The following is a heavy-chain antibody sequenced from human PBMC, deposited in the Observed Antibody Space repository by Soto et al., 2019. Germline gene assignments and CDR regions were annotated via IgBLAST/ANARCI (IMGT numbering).Heavy chain of an antibody. CDR1: GYSFTSYW. Sequence: PGESLKISCKGSGYSFTSYWISWVRQMPGKGLEWMGRIDPSDSYTNYSPSFQGHVTISADKSISTAYLQWSSLKASDTAMYYCARRDIAARRAYYYGMDVWGQGTTVTVSS. CDR2: IDPSDSYT. J-gene: IGHJ6*02. D-gene: IGHD6-6*01. CDR3: ARRDIAARRAYYYGMDV. V-gene: IGHV5-10-1*01.